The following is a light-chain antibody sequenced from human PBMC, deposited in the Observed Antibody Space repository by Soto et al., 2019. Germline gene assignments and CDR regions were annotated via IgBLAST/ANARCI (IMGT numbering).Light chain of an antibody. CDR1: QDISNY. V-gene: IGKV1-27*01. CDR3: QKYNTAPLT. Sequence: DVQMTQSPSSLSASVGDRVTITCRASQDISNYLAWYQQKPGKVPELLIYSASNLQSGVPSRFSGSGSGTDFTLTISSLQPEDVATYYCQKYNTAPLTFGGVTKVEMK. CDR2: SAS. J-gene: IGKJ4*01.